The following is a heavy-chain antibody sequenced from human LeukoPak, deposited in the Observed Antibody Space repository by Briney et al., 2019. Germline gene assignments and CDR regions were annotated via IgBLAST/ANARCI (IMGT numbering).Heavy chain of an antibody. CDR1: GFTFSAYA. D-gene: IGHD3-22*01. Sequence: GGSLRLSCAASGFTFSAYAMAWVRQAPAKGLEWVSTISGSGGTTYSADSVKGRFTISRDNSKNILYLQVNSLRAGDTAVYYCAKDYYYDSSGYYYGDAFDIWGQGTMVTVSS. V-gene: IGHV3-23*01. CDR3: AKDYYYDSSGYYYGDAFDI. J-gene: IGHJ3*02. CDR2: ISGSGGTT.